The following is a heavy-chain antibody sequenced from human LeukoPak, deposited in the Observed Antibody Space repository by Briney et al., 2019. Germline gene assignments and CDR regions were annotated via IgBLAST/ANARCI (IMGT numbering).Heavy chain of an antibody. CDR3: ATRALTTVEFDY. CDR1: GYTFTSYG. Sequence: ASVKVCCKASGYTFTSYGISWVRQAPGQGVEWMGWISAYNGNTNYAQKFQGRVTMTTDTFTSTTYMELRSLRSDDTAVYYCATRALTTVEFDYWGQGTLVTVSS. J-gene: IGHJ4*02. V-gene: IGHV1-18*01. D-gene: IGHD4-23*01. CDR2: ISAYNGNT.